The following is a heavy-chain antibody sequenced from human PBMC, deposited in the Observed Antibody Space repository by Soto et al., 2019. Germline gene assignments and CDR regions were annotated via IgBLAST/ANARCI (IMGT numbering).Heavy chain of an antibody. CDR1: GGSVISGSHY. J-gene: IGHJ6*02. Sequence: SETLSLTCNVSGGSVISGSHYWSWIRQPPGMGLQWIGYAFHRGGTNYNPSLKSRVTISKDTSKNQFSLKLRSVTAADTAVYYCARDHMATRNYTYYGMDVWGQGTSVTVSS. V-gene: IGHV4-61*01. D-gene: IGHD4-4*01. CDR3: ARDHMATRNYTYYGMDV. CDR2: AFHRGGT.